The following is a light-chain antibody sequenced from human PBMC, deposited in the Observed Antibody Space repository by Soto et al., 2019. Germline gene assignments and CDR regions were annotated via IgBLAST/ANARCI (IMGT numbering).Light chain of an antibody. CDR3: QQYNNWWT. CDR1: QSVSSS. J-gene: IGKJ1*01. Sequence: EIVLTQSPATLSVSLGERATLSCRASQSVSSSLAWYQQKPGQAPRLLIYGASTRATGIPARFSGSGSGTEFTLAINSLQSEDFAVYYCQQYNNWWTFGQGTKVDIK. CDR2: GAS. V-gene: IGKV3-15*01.